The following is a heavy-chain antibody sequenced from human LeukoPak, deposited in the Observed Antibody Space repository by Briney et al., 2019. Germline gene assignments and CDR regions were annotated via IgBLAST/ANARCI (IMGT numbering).Heavy chain of an antibody. CDR2: ISSSGSTI. Sequence: GGSLRLSCAASGFTFSDYYTSWIRQAPGKGLEWVSYISSSGSTIYYADSVKGRFTISRDNAKNSLYLQMNSLRAEDTAVYYCARDPTWGYYFDYWGQGTLVTVSS. D-gene: IGHD3-16*01. CDR1: GFTFSDYY. CDR3: ARDPTWGYYFDY. J-gene: IGHJ4*02. V-gene: IGHV3-11*01.